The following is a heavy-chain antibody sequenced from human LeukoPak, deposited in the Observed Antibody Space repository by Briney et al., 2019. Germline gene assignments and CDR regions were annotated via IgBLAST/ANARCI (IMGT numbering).Heavy chain of an antibody. CDR3: ARGYGDYVGGNYFDY. Sequence: ASVKVSYKASGYTFTIYGISWVRQAPGQGLEWMGWISAYNGNTNYAQKLQGRVTITTDTSTSTAYMELRSLRSDDTAVYYCARGYGDYVGGNYFDYWGQGTLVTVSS. J-gene: IGHJ4*02. CDR2: ISAYNGNT. D-gene: IGHD4-17*01. V-gene: IGHV1-18*01. CDR1: GYTFTIYG.